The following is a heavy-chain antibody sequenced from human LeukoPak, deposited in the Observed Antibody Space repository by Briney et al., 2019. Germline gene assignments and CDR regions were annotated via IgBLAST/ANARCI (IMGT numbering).Heavy chain of an antibody. D-gene: IGHD2-2*01. CDR2: IYPGDSNT. CDR1: GYTFSRYW. CDR3: ARQPRKYGPSDY. J-gene: IGHJ4*02. V-gene: IGHV5-51*01. Sequence: GESPKISCKASGYTFSRYWIDWVRQMPGKGLEWMGNIYPGDSNTRYSPSFQGQVTISVDRSITTAYLEWSSLKASDAAMYFCARQPRKYGPSDYWGQGTLVSVSS.